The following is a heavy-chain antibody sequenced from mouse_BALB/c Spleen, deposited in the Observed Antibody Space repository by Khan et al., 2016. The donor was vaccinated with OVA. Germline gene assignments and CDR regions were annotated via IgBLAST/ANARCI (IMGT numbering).Heavy chain of an antibody. Sequence: QVQLKESGTELAKPGASVKMSGKASGYTFTTYWMHWVKQRPGQGLEWIGYINPTSGYTDYNEKFKDKATLSADKSSSTAYMQLSSLTSEDSAVYYCARDRIDYWGQGTTLTVSS. CDR3: ARDRIDY. CDR2: INPTSGYT. J-gene: IGHJ2*01. CDR1: GYTFTTYW. V-gene: IGHV1-7*01.